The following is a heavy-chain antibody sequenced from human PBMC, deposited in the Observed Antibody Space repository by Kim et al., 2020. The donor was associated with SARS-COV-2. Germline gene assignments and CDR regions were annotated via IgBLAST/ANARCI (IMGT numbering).Heavy chain of an antibody. CDR3: ARDGGVRGVIITPDAFDI. V-gene: IGHV4-31*03. CDR2: IYYSGST. J-gene: IGHJ3*02. CDR1: GGSISSGGYY. Sequence: SETLSLTCTVSGGSISSGGYYWSWIRQHPGKGLEWIGYIYYSGSTYYNPSLKSRVTISVDTSKNQFSLKLSSVTAADTAVYYCARDGGVRGVIITPDAFDIWGQGTMVTVSS. D-gene: IGHD3-10*01.